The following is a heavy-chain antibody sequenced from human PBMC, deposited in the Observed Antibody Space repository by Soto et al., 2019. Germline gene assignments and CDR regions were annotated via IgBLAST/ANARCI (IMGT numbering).Heavy chain of an antibody. CDR2: IDPSDSYT. D-gene: IGHD6-19*01. J-gene: IGHJ6*02. Sequence: PGESLKISCKGSGYSFTSYWISWVRQMPGKGLEWMERIDPSDSYTNYSPSFQGHVTISADKSISTAYLQWSSLKASDTAMYYCARQGIAVAGNYYYYYGMDVWGQGTTVTVS. CDR1: GYSFTSYW. CDR3: ARQGIAVAGNYYYYYGMDV. V-gene: IGHV5-10-1*01.